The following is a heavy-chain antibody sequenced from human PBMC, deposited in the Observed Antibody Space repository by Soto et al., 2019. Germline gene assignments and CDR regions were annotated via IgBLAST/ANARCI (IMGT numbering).Heavy chain of an antibody. CDR3: GRVARSLLSITALDT. CDR1: GYTFTRDQ. V-gene: IGHV1-46*01. D-gene: IGHD3-10*01. CDR2: IDPSGGKT. Sequence: ASVKVSCKASGYTFTRDQIHWVRQAPGQGLEWMGMIDPSGGKTNYAQKFQGRVTMTRDTSTSTVYMALSSLRSEDTAIYFCGRVARSLLSITALDTWRPETLVATSS. J-gene: IGHJ5*02.